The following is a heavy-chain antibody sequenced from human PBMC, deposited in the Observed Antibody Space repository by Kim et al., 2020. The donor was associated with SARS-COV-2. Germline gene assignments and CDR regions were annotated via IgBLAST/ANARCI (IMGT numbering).Heavy chain of an antibody. CDR3: AGTLRGGNIDY. CDR2: TI. Sequence: TIHYADSVKGRITISRDNAKKSLFLQRNSLRAEDTALYYCAGTLRGGNIDYWGQGTLVTVSS. D-gene: IGHD5-12*01. V-gene: IGHV3-48*03. J-gene: IGHJ4*02.